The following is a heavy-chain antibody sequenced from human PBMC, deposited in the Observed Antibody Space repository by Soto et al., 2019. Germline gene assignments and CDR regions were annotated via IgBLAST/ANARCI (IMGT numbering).Heavy chain of an antibody. Sequence: PSVTLSLPCAVYGGSFIGYYWTWIRQTPGTGLEWIGEINHSGSTNYNPSLKSRVTISVDTSKNQFSLKLTSVTAADTAVYYCARDKITGLFDYWGQGTLVTVSS. CDR1: GGSFIGYY. D-gene: IGHD2-8*02. CDR2: INHSGST. V-gene: IGHV4-34*01. CDR3: ARDKITGLFDY. J-gene: IGHJ4*02.